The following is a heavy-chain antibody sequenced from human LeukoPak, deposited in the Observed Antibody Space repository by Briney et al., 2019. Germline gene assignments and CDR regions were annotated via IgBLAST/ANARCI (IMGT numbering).Heavy chain of an antibody. J-gene: IGHJ5*02. CDR2: INHSGST. V-gene: IGHV4-39*07. CDR3: ARGGRDSSGYWYNWFDP. Sequence: SETLSLTCTVSGGSISSSSYYWDWIRQPPGKGLEWIGEINHSGSTNYNPSLKSRVTISVDTSKNQFSLKLSSVTAADTAVYYCARGGRDSSGYWYNWFDPWGQGTLVTVSS. CDR1: GGSISSSSYY. D-gene: IGHD3-22*01.